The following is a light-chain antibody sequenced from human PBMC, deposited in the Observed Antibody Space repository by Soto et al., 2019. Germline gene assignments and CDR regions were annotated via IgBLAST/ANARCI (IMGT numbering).Light chain of an antibody. CDR2: GAS. CDR3: QQYNIWPQT. CDR1: QSVSSSY. Sequence: EIVLTQSPCTLSLSPGERATLSCRASQSVSSSYLAWYQQKPGQAPRLLIYGASTRATGIPARFSGSGSGTEFTLTISSLQSEDFAVYFCQQYNIWPQTFGQGTKVDI. J-gene: IGKJ1*01. V-gene: IGKV3-15*01.